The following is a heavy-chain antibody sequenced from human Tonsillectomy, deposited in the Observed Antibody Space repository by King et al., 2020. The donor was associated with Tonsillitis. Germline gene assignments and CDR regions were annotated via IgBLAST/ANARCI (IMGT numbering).Heavy chain of an antibody. CDR3: ASDSGSSWYDY. D-gene: IGHD6-13*01. CDR2: IYYSGST. V-gene: IGHV4-59*01. CDR1: GGSISSYY. Sequence: VQLQESGPGLVKPSETLSLTCIVSGGSISSYYWSWLRQPPGKRLAWIGYIYYSGSTNYNPSLKSRVTISVDTSKNQFSLKVRSATAADTAVYYCASDSGSSWYDYWGQGSLVTVSS. J-gene: IGHJ4*02.